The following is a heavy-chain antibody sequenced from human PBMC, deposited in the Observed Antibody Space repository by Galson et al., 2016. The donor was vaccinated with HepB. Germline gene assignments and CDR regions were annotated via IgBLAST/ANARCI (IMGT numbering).Heavy chain of an antibody. CDR3: AKSSRGYCVGGSCQWFYFDS. Sequence: SLRLSCAASGFTFSTYAMNWVRQAPGKGLEWVSGISDNGGSTYYADSVKGRFTISRDNSKNTLYLQMNSLRAEDTAVYYCAKSSRGYCVGGSCQWFYFDSWGHGTLVTVSS. CDR1: GFTFSTYA. CDR2: ISDNGGST. V-gene: IGHV3-23*01. J-gene: IGHJ4*01. D-gene: IGHD2-15*01.